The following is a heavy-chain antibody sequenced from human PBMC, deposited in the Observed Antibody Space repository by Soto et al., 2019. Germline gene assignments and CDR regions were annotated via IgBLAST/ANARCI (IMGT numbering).Heavy chain of an antibody. CDR1: GGSISSGGYY. J-gene: IGHJ4*02. CDR3: ARVAAAMVTDYFDY. Sequence: SETLSLTYTVSGGSISSGGYYWSWIRQHPGKGLEWIGYIYYRGSTYYNPSLKSRVTISVDTSKNQFSLKLSSVTAADTGVYYCARVAAAMVTDYFDYWGQGTLVTVSS. D-gene: IGHD5-18*01. CDR2: IYYRGST. V-gene: IGHV4-31*03.